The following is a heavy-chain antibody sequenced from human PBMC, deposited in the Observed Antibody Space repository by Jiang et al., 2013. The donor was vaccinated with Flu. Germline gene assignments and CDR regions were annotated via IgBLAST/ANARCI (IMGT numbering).Heavy chain of an antibody. CDR3: AREQVYYFDY. J-gene: IGHJ4*02. V-gene: IGHV4-30-4*01. CDR1: GGSIRSGENY. CDR2: IYYCGST. Sequence: GSGLVKPSQTLSLSCTVSGGSIRSGENYWSWIRQPPGKGLEWIGYIYYCGSTFYNPSLKSRVTISLDTSKNQFSLRLSSVTAADTAVYYCAREQVYYFDYWGQGTLVTVSS.